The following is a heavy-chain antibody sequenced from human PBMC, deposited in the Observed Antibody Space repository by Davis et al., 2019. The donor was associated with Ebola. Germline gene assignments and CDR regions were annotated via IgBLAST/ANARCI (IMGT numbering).Heavy chain of an antibody. Sequence: PSETLSPTCTVFPGSINGYSWSWIRQPPGKGLEWVGYSYYSGSTNYNPSLKSRVTISLDTSKKQFSLKLSSVTAADTAVYYCARAPYRDGYNLWGQGTLVTVSS. V-gene: IGHV4-59*01. J-gene: IGHJ4*02. CDR2: SYYSGST. D-gene: IGHD5-24*01. CDR3: ARAPYRDGYNL. CDR1: PGSINGYS.